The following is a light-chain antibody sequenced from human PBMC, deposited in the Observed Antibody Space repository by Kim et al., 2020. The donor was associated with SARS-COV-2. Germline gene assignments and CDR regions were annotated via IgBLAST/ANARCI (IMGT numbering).Light chain of an antibody. V-gene: IGLV3-1*01. CDR1: GLGDEF. J-gene: IGLJ3*02. Sequence: SVAPGQTASITCYGSGLGDEFAFWYKRKPGQSPVLVIYQDTRRPSGIPERFSGANSGNTATLTIGGTQAMDEADYYCQAWDSSAGVFGGGTKLTV. CDR2: QDT. CDR3: QAWDSSAGV.